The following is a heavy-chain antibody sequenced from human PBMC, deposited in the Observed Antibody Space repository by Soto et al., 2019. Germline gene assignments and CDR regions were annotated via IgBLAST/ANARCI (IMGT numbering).Heavy chain of an antibody. J-gene: IGHJ4*02. V-gene: IGHV3-33*01. Sequence: QVQLVESGGGGVQPGRSLRLSCAASGFTFSSYGMHWVRQAPGKGLEWVAVIWYDGSNKYYADSVKGRFTISRDNSQNTLYLQMNRLRAEDTAVYYCARDVRGSYFDYWGQGTLVTVSS. CDR3: ARDVRGSYFDY. CDR1: GFTFSSYG. CDR2: IWYDGSNK.